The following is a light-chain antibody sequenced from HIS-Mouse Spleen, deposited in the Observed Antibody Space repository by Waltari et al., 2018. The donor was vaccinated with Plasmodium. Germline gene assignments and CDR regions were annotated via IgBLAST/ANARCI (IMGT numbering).Light chain of an antibody. CDR1: KLGDKY. J-gene: IGLJ2*01. Sequence: SYELTQPPSVSVSPGQTASITCSGDKLGDKYACWYQQKPGKSPVLVIYQDSKRPSGIPELFAGSNSGNTSTLTISGTQAMDEADYYCQAWDSSTVVFGGGTKLTVL. V-gene: IGLV3-1*01. CDR2: QDS. CDR3: QAWDSSTVV.